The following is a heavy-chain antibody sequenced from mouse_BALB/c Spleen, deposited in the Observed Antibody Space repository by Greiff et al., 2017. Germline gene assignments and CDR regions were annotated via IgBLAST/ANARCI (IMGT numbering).Heavy chain of an antibody. CDR1: GYAFTSYN. CDR2: IDPYNGGT. V-gene: IGHV1S135*01. D-gene: IGHD2-4*01. CDR3: AREAYDYGAWFAY. Sequence: EVQLHQSGPELVKPGASVKVSCKASGYAFTSYNMYWVKQSHGKSLEWIGYIDPYNGGTSYNQKFKGKATLTVDKSSSTAYMHLNSLTSEDSAVYYCAREAYDYGAWFAYWGQGTLVTVSA. J-gene: IGHJ3*01.